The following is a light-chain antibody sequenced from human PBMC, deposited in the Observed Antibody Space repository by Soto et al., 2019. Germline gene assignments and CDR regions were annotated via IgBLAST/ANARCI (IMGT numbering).Light chain of an antibody. CDR1: SNDVGAYHF. V-gene: IGLV2-8*01. CDR3: SSYGGSNNLL. CDR2: EVN. Sequence: QSALTQPPSASGSPGQSVTISCTGTSNDVGAYHFIAWYPQHPGKAPKRMIYEVNKRPSGVPDRFSGSKSGNTASLTVSGLQAEDEADYYCSSYGGSNNLLFGGGTKRTVL. J-gene: IGLJ2*01.